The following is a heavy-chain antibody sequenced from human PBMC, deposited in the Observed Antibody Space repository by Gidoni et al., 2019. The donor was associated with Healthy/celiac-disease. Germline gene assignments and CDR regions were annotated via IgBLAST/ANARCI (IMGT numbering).Heavy chain of an antibody. Sequence: EVQLVESGGGLVQPGRSLRLSCAASGFTFDDYAMHWVRQAPGKGLEWVSGISWNSGSIGYADSVKGRFTISRDNAKNSLYLQMNSLRAEDTALYYCAKDIELYYDSNQLDYWGQGTLVTVSS. CDR3: AKDIELYYDSNQLDY. CDR2: ISWNSGSI. V-gene: IGHV3-9*01. D-gene: IGHD3-22*01. J-gene: IGHJ4*02. CDR1: GFTFDDYA.